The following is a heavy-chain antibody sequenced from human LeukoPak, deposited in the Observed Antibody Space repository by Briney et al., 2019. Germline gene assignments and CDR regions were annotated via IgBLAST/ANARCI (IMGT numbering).Heavy chain of an antibody. J-gene: IGHJ4*02. CDR2: IIPILGIA. CDR3: ARDRRYYYGSGKSFDY. CDR1: GGTFSSYA. D-gene: IGHD3-10*01. V-gene: IGHV1-69*04. Sequence: VASVKVSCKASGGTFSSYAISWVRQAPGQGLEWMGRIIPILGIANYAQKFQGRVTITADKSTSTAYMELSSLRSEGTAVYYCARDRRYYYGSGKSFDYWGQGTLVTVSS.